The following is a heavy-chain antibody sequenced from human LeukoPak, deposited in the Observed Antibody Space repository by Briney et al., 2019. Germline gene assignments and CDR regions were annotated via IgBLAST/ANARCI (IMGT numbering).Heavy chain of an antibody. CDR3: VRPLYGDTYFQH. Sequence: PGGSLRLXCAASGFTFSSYWMTWVRQAPGKGLESVANIKPDGSAKYYVDSVKGRFTISRDNAKNSLYLQMNSLRAEDTAVYYCVRPLYGDTYFQHWGQGTLVTVSS. CDR1: GFTFSSYW. V-gene: IGHV3-7*01. J-gene: IGHJ1*01. D-gene: IGHD4-17*01. CDR2: IKPDGSAK.